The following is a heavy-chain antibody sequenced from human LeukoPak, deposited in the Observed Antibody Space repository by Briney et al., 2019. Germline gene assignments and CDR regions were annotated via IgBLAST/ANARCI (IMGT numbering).Heavy chain of an antibody. D-gene: IGHD3-3*01. CDR3: AREKRITIFGVVQYYMDV. Sequence: GGSLRLSCAASGFTFDDYGMSWVRRAPGKGLEWVSGINWNGGSTGYADSVKGRFTISRDNAKNSLYLQMNSLRAEDTALYYCAREKRITIFGVVQYYMDVWGKGTTVTVSS. V-gene: IGHV3-20*04. CDR1: GFTFDDYG. J-gene: IGHJ6*03. CDR2: INWNGGST.